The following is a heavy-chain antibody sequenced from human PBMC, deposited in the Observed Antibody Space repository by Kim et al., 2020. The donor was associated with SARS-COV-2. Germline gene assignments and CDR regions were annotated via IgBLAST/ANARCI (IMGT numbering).Heavy chain of an antibody. CDR1: GFTFTSSA. J-gene: IGHJ4*02. CDR2: IVVGSGNT. D-gene: IGHD6-19*01. V-gene: IGHV1-58*02. Sequence: ASVKVSCKASGFTFTSSAMQWVRQARGQRLEWIGWIVVGSGNTNYAQKFQERVTITRDMSTSTAYMELSSLRSEDTAVYYCAAVGAVAGSFDYWGQGTLVTVSS. CDR3: AAVGAVAGSFDY.